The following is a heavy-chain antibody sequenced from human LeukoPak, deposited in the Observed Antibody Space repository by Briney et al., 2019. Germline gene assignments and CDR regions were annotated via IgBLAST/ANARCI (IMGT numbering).Heavy chain of an antibody. Sequence: ASVKVSCKASGYTYTSYDFNWVRQATGQRPEWMGWMSPNSGDTGYAQKFQDRVTMTRNTSISTAYMELSSLRSDDTAVYYCARGPPNWGYDYWGPGTLVTVSS. CDR2: MSPNSGDT. CDR1: GYTYTSYD. CDR3: ARGPPNWGYDY. D-gene: IGHD7-27*01. V-gene: IGHV1-8*01. J-gene: IGHJ4*02.